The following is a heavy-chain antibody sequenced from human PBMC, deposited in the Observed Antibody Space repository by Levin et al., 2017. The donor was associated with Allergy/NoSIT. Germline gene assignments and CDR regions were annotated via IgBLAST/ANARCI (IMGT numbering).Heavy chain of an antibody. J-gene: IGHJ4*02. CDR3: AREVLRYYDILTGYYTVYYFDY. V-gene: IGHV3-21*01. CDR2: ISSSSSYI. CDR1: GFTFSSYS. D-gene: IGHD3-9*01. Sequence: PGGSLRLSCAASGFTFSSYSMNWVRQAPGKGLEWVSSISSSSSYIYYADSVKGRFTISRDNAKNSLYLQMNSLRAEDTAVYYCAREVLRYYDILTGYYTVYYFDYWGQGTLVTVSS.